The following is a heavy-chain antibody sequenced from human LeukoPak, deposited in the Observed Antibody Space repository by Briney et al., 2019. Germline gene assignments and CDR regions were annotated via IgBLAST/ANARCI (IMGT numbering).Heavy chain of an antibody. V-gene: IGHV4-39*01. CDR1: GGSISSSSYY. Sequence: TPSETLSLTCTVSGGSISSSSYYWGWIRQPPGKGLEWIGSIYYSGSTYYNPSLKSRVTISVDTSKNQFSLKLSSVTAADTAVYYCARTMADAFDIWGQGTMVTVSS. J-gene: IGHJ3*02. CDR2: IYYSGST. D-gene: IGHD3-10*01. CDR3: ARTMADAFDI.